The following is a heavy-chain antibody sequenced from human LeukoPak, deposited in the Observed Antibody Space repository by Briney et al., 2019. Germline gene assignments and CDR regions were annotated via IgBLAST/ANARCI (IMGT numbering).Heavy chain of an antibody. V-gene: IGHV4-59*12. J-gene: IGHJ4*02. CDR2: IYYSGST. Sequence: SETLSLTCTVSGGSISSYYWSWIRQPPGKGLEWIGYIYYSGSTNYNPSLKSRVTISVDTSKNQFSLKLSSVTAADTAVYYCARVGLAIFGVFDYWGQGTLVTVSS. D-gene: IGHD3-3*01. CDR3: ARVGLAIFGVFDY. CDR1: GGSISSYY.